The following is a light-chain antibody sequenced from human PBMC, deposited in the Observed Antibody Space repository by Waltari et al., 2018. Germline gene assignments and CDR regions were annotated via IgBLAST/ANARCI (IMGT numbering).Light chain of an antibody. J-gene: IGLJ3*02. Sequence: QSVLTQPPSASETPGQRVTIPCSGSSSNIGDNVVNWYQPLPGKAPKLLIYRNDQRPSGVPDRFSASKSGTSASLAISGLQSEDEADYYCAAWDDRMNGHWVFGGGTKVTVL. CDR2: RND. CDR3: AAWDDRMNGHWV. V-gene: IGLV1-44*01. CDR1: SSNIGDNV.